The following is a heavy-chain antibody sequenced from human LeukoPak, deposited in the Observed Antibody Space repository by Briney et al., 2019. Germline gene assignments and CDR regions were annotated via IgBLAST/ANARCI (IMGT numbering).Heavy chain of an antibody. CDR3: ARGRIAAAGTSWFDP. D-gene: IGHD6-13*01. CDR1: GFTFSSYG. Sequence: GGSLRLSCAASGFTFSSYGMHWVRQAPGKGPEGVAVIWYDGSNKYYADSVKGRFTISRDNSKNTLYLQMNSLRAEDTAVYYCARGRIAAAGTSWFDPWGQGTLVTVSS. CDR2: IWYDGSNK. V-gene: IGHV3-33*01. J-gene: IGHJ5*02.